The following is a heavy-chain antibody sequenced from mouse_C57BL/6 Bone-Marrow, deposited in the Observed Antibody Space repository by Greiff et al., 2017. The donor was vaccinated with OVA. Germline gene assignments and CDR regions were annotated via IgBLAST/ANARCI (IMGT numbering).Heavy chain of an antibody. D-gene: IGHD2-14*01. CDR1: GYTFTSYW. J-gene: IGHJ4*01. Sequence: QVQLQQPGAELVKPGASVKLSCKASGYTFTSYWMQWVKQRPGQGLEWIGEIDPSDSYTNYNQKFKGKATLTVDTSSSTAYMQLSSLTSEDSAVYYCASEYDDYAMDDWGQGTSVTVAS. V-gene: IGHV1-50*01. CDR2: IDPSDSYT. CDR3: ASEYDDYAMDD.